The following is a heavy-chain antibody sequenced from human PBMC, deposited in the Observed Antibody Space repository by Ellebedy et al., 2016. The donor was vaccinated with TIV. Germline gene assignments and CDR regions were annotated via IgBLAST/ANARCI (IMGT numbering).Heavy chain of an antibody. Sequence: ASVKVSCXASGYTFTGYYMHWVRQAPGQGLEWMGWINPNSGGTNYAQKFQGRVTMTRDTSISTAYMELSRLRSDDTAVYYCARVGYCSGGSCYSYYYGMDVWGQGTTVTVSS. V-gene: IGHV1-2*02. CDR2: INPNSGGT. CDR3: ARVGYCSGGSCYSYYYGMDV. CDR1: GYTFTGYY. J-gene: IGHJ6*02. D-gene: IGHD2-15*01.